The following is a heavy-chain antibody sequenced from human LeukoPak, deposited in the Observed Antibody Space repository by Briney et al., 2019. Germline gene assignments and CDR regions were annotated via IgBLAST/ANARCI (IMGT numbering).Heavy chain of an antibody. CDR2: INSDGSST. J-gene: IGHJ4*02. CDR3: GTDMVKGY. V-gene: IGHV3-74*01. CDR1: GFTFSSYW. D-gene: IGHD2-21*01. Sequence: GGSLRLSCAVSGFTFSSYWMHWVRQAPGKGLVGVSRINSDGSSTNYADSVKGRFTISRDNAKNTLYLQMNSLRAEDAAVYYCGTDMVKGYWGQGTLLTVAS.